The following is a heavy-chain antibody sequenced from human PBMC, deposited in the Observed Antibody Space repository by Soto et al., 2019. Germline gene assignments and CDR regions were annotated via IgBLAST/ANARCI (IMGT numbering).Heavy chain of an antibody. V-gene: IGHV1-58*01. CDR2: IVVGSGNT. CDR1: GFTFTSSA. J-gene: IGHJ3*02. D-gene: IGHD3-9*01. CDR3: AAERLRYFDWLSYAAGGAFDI. Sequence: SVKVSCKASGFTFTSSAVQWVRQARGQRLEWIGWIVVGSGNTNYAQKFQERVTITRDMSTSTAYMELSSLRSEDTAVYYCAAERLRYFDWLSYAAGGAFDIWGQGTMVTVSS.